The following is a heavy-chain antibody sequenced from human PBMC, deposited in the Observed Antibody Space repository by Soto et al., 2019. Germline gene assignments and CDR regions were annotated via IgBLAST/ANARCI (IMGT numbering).Heavy chain of an antibody. D-gene: IGHD2-21*02. Sequence: QVQLVQSGAEVKKPGSSVKVSCKTSGGTFSSYAISWVRQAPGQGLEWMGGIIPIFGTSNYAQQFQGRVTITADDSTNTAYMELSGMTSDDTAVYYCGRGSSSCGRDCYSYVAFDIWGPGTMVTVSS. J-gene: IGHJ3*02. CDR3: GRGSSSCGRDCYSYVAFDI. V-gene: IGHV1-69*01. CDR2: IIPIFGTS. CDR1: GGTFSSYA.